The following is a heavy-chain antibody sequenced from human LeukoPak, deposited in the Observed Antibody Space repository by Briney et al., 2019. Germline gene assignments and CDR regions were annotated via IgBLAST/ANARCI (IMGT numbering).Heavy chain of an antibody. Sequence: GASVKVSCKASGYTFTSYYMHWVRQAPGQGLEWMGIINPSGGSTGYAQKFQGRVTMTRNTSISTAYMELSSLRSEDTAVCYCARGSRLRYFDWGAYMDVWGKGTTVTISS. D-gene: IGHD3-9*01. J-gene: IGHJ6*03. CDR3: ARGSRLRYFDWGAYMDV. CDR2: INPSGGST. V-gene: IGHV1-46*01. CDR1: GYTFTSYY.